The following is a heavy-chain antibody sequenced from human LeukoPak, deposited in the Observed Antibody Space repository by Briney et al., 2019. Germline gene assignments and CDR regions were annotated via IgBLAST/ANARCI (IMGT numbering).Heavy chain of an antibody. CDR2: ISGSADST. CDR3: AKGTIATAVRSWFDP. CDR1: GFTFGSYA. J-gene: IGHJ5*02. Sequence: GGSLRLSCAASGFTFGSYAMNWVRQAPGKGLEWVSVISGSADSTYYADSVKGRFTISRDNSKNMVYLQMNSLRADDTAVYYCAKGTIATAVRSWFDPWGQGTLVTVSS. D-gene: IGHD6-13*01. V-gene: IGHV3-23*01.